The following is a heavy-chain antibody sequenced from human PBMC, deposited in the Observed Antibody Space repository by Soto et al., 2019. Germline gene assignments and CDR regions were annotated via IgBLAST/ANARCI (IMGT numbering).Heavy chain of an antibody. Sequence: PGGSQRLSCAASGFTFSSYGMHWVRQAPGKGLEWVAVISYDGSNKYYVDSVKGRFTISRDNSKNTLFLQMNGLRAEDTAVYYCAKDIEAGHYYYYGMDVWGQGTTVTVSS. CDR2: ISYDGSNK. V-gene: IGHV3-30*18. D-gene: IGHD2-15*01. CDR3: AKDIEAGHYYYYGMDV. J-gene: IGHJ6*02. CDR1: GFTFSSYG.